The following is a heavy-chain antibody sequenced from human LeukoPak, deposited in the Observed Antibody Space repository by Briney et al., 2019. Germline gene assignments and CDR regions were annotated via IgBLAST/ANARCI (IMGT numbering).Heavy chain of an antibody. CDR1: GGSISSYY. V-gene: IGHV4-59*01. CDR3: ARVRDCSSTSCYPLDAFDI. CDR2: IYYSGST. D-gene: IGHD2-2*01. J-gene: IGHJ3*02. Sequence: SETLSLTCTVSGGSISSYYWSWIRQPPGKGLEWIGYIYYSGSTNYNPSLKSRVTISVDTSKNQFSLKLSSVTAADTAVYHCARVRDCSSTSCYPLDAFDIWGQGTMVTVSS.